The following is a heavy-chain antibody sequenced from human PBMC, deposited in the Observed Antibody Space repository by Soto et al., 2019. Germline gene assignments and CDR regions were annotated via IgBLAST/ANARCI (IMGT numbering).Heavy chain of an antibody. CDR3: ARSKGARDFDY. Sequence: SETLSLTCTVSGGSISSYYWSWIRQPPGKGLEWIGYIYYSGSTNYNPSLKSRVTISVDTSKNQFSLKLSSVTAADTAVYYCARSKGARDFDYWGQGTLVTVSS. J-gene: IGHJ4*02. D-gene: IGHD1-26*01. CDR2: IYYSGST. CDR1: GGSISSYY. V-gene: IGHV4-59*01.